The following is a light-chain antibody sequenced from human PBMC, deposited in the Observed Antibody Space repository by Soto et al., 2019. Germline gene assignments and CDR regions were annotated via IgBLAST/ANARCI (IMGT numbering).Light chain of an antibody. Sequence: DIQMTQSPSTLSASVGDRVTVTCRASQSVSISLAWYQQKPGKAPKVLIYAASSLESGVPSRFSGNGSETEFTLTINSLQPDDFAPYYCKHYSSTSFFGGGTKVDI. CDR2: AAS. CDR1: QSVSIS. CDR3: KHYSSTSF. J-gene: IGKJ4*01. V-gene: IGKV1-5*01.